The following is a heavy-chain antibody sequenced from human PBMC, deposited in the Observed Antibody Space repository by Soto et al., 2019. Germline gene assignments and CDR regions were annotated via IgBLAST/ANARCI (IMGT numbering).Heavy chain of an antibody. CDR1: GGTFSSYA. CDR2: IIPIFGTA. CDR3: ARGTVVTAIPPQFDAIDI. Sequence: QVQLVQSGAEVKKPGSSVKVSCKASGGTFSSYAISWVRQAPGQGLEWMGGIIPIFGTANYAQKFQGRVTITADESKSTACMELSSLRSEDTAVYYCARGTVVTAIPPQFDAIDIWGQGTMVTVSS. V-gene: IGHV1-69*01. D-gene: IGHD2-21*02. J-gene: IGHJ3*02.